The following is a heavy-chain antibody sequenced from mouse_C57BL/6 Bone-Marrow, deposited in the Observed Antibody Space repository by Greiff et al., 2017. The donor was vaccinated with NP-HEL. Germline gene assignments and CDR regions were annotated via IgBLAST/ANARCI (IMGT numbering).Heavy chain of an antibody. CDR3: ARKVTTVGYYFDY. J-gene: IGHJ2*01. CDR2: INPSSGYT. CDR1: GYTFTSYT. D-gene: IGHD1-1*01. V-gene: IGHV1-4*01. Sequence: VQLQQSGAELARPGASVKMSCKASGYTFTSYTMHWVKQRPGQGLEWIGYINPSSGYTKYNQKFKDKATLTADKSSSTAYMQLSSLTSEDSAVYHCARKVTTVGYYFDYWGQGTTLTVSS.